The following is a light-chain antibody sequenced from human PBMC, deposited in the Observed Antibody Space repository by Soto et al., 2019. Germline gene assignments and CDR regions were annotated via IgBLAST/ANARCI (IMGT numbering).Light chain of an antibody. CDR1: QSVRSY. V-gene: IGKV3-11*01. J-gene: IGKJ5*01. CDR2: DAS. Sequence: EIVMTQSPATLSVSPGERATLSCRASQSVRSYLAWYQQKPGQAPRLLIYDASNRATGIPARFSGSGSGTDFTLTISSLEPEDFAVYYCQQRSNWPSITFGQGTRLEIK. CDR3: QQRSNWPSIT.